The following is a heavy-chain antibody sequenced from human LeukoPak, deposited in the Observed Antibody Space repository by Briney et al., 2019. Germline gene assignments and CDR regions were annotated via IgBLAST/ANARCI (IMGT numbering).Heavy chain of an antibody. CDR3: ARETPEGYSYGTGWYFDL. CDR1: GGSISSYY. V-gene: IGHV4-4*07. CDR2: IYTSGST. J-gene: IGHJ2*01. Sequence: NASETLSLTCTVSGGSISSYYWSWLRQPAGKGLEWIGRIYTSGSTNYNPSLKSRVTISVDKSKNQFSLKLSSVTAADTAVYYCARETPEGYSYGTGWYFDLWGRGTLVTVSS. D-gene: IGHD5-18*01.